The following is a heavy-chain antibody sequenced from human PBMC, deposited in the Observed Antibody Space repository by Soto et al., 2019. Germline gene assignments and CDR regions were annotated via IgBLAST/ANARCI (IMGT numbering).Heavy chain of an antibody. J-gene: IGHJ4*02. CDR3: ARGSSGITMVRGVQIYFDY. D-gene: IGHD3-10*01. CDR2: ISAYNGNT. V-gene: IGHV1-18*04. Sequence: ASVKVSCKASGYTFTSYGISWVRQAPGQGLEWMGWISAYNGNTNYAQKLQGRVTMTTDTSTSTAYMELRSLSSVTAADTAVYYCARGSSGITMVRGVQIYFDYWGQGTLVTVSS. CDR1: GYTFTSYG.